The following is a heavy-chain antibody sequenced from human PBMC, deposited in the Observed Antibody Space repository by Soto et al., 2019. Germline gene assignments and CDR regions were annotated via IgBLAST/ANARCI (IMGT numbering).Heavy chain of an antibody. CDR2: VFHGGST. V-gene: IGHV4-4*02. Sequence: QVQLQESGPGLVKPSGTLSLTCDVFGASITSSNWWSWVRQSPGGGLEWIGEVFHGGSTNYNPSPEGRVPVSVNKSNNQFALILSALTAAEAAVYYCGRARRNSGTPFDTWGQGARVPVSS. CDR1: GASITSSNW. D-gene: IGHD1-1*01. CDR3: GRARRNSGTPFDT. J-gene: IGHJ4*02.